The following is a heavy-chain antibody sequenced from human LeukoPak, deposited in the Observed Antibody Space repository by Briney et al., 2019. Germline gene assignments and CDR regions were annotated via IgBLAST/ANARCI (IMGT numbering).Heavy chain of an antibody. D-gene: IGHD4-17*01. CDR3: ARDTNPTVTSYYFDY. CDR2: INPNNGGT. CDR1: GYTFTGYY. Sequence: SVKVSCKASGYTFTGYYMHWVRQAPGQGLEWMGWINPNNGGTNYAQKVQGRVTMNRDTYISTAYMELSRLRSDDTAVYYCARDTNPTVTSYYFDYWGQGTLVTVSS. V-gene: IGHV1-2*02. J-gene: IGHJ4*02.